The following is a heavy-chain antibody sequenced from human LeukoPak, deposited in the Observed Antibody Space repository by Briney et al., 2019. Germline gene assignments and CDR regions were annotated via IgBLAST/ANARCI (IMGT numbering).Heavy chain of an antibody. V-gene: IGHV3-23*01. CDR2: IRGSGFST. Sequence: GGSLRLSCAASGFTFSNHGMSWVRQAPGKGLEWVSGIRGSGFSTDYADSVKGRFTISRDNSKNTLYLQMNSLRAEDTAVYYCARDLLQSEAFDIWGQGTMVTVSS. J-gene: IGHJ3*02. CDR3: ARDLLQSEAFDI. CDR1: GFTFSNHG.